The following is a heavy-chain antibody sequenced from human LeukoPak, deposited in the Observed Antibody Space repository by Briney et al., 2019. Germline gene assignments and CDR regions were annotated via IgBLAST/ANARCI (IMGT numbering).Heavy chain of an antibody. J-gene: IGHJ4*02. CDR1: GFTLSSYW. D-gene: IGHD3-16*01. CDR2: IKQDGSEK. Sequence: GGTLRLSCAASGFTLSSYWMSWVRQAPGQGLEWVANIKQDGSEKYYVDSVKGRFTISRDNAKNSVYLQMNSLRAEDTAVYYCASGGWLEYWGQGTLVTVSP. V-gene: IGHV3-7*01. CDR3: ASGGWLEY.